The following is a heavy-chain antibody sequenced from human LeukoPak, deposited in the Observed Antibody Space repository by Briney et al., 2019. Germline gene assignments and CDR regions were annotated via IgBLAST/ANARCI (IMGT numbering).Heavy chain of an antibody. J-gene: IGHJ4*02. V-gene: IGHV1-18*01. Sequence: ASVKVSCKASGYTFTSYGISWVRQAPGQGLEWTGWISAYNGNTNYAQKLQGRVTMTTDTSTSTAYMELRSLRSDDTAVYYCAREYSSGWYVAFDYWGQGTLVTVSS. D-gene: IGHD6-19*01. CDR3: AREYSSGWYVAFDY. CDR1: GYTFTSYG. CDR2: ISAYNGNT.